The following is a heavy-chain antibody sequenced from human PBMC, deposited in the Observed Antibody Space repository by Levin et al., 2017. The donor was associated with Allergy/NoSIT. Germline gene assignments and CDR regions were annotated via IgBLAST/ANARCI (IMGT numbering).Heavy chain of an antibody. Sequence: GGSLRLSCAASGFTFSSYGMHWVRQAPGKGLEWVAVISYDGSNKYYADSVKGRFTISRDNSKNTLYLQMNSLRAEDTAVYYCAKVLRESGYDKRAGPYYFDYWGQGTLVTVSS. J-gene: IGHJ4*02. CDR3: AKVLRESGYDKRAGPYYFDY. V-gene: IGHV3-30*18. CDR1: GFTFSSYG. D-gene: IGHD5-12*01. CDR2: ISYDGSNK.